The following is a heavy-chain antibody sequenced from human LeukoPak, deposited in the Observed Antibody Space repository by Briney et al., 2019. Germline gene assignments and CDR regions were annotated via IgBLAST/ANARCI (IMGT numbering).Heavy chain of an antibody. D-gene: IGHD3-16*01. V-gene: IGHV4-59*05. CDR3: ARKPLGGLISMSYFDY. CDR1: GGSMNSYY. Sequence: SETLSLTCSVSGGSMNSYYWSWIRQSPGKGLEWIGSIYYNGNTYYNPSLKSRVTISVDTSKNQFSLKLSSVTAADTAVYYCARKPLGGLISMSYFDYWGQGALVTVSS. CDR2: IYYNGNT. J-gene: IGHJ4*02.